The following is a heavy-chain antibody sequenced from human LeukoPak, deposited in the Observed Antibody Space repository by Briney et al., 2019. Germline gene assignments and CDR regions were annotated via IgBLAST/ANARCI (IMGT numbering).Heavy chain of an antibody. Sequence: SETLSLTCTVSGGSISSYYWSWIRQPPGKGLEWIGYTYYSGSTNYNPSLKSRVTISVDTSKNQFSLKLSSVTAADTAVYYCARRSYCSGGSCYSDYFDYWGQGTLVTVSS. CDR2: TYYSGST. D-gene: IGHD2-15*01. CDR3: ARRSYCSGGSCYSDYFDY. V-gene: IGHV4-59*08. J-gene: IGHJ4*02. CDR1: GGSISSYY.